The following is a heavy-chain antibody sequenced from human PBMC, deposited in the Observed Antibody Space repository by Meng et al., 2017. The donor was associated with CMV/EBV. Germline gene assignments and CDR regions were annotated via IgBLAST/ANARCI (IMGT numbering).Heavy chain of an antibody. V-gene: IGHV3-7*01. D-gene: IGHD2-15*01. CDR1: GFSFRNYW. J-gene: IGHJ3*02. CDR2: VHQGGSEK. CDR3: VRDSSIVELPDALDAFDM. Sequence: GESLKISCTASGFSFRNYWMTWVRRAPGKGLEWVATVHQGGSEKYYADSVKGRFSISRDNAKNLVYLQLTSVGVEDTAVYYCVRDSSIVELPDALDAFDMWGQGTMVTVSS.